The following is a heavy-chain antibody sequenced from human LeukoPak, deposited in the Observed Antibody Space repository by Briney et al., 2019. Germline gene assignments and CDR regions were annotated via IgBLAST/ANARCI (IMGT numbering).Heavy chain of an antibody. J-gene: IGHJ3*02. CDR3: ARADRRLWRVGAKGSRDAFDI. CDR1: GFTFSSYA. Sequence: PGGSLRLSCAASGFTFSSYAMHWVRQAPGKGLEWVAVISYDGSNKYYADSVKGRFTISRDNSKNTLYLQMNSLRAEDTAVYYCARADRRLWRVGAKGSRDAFDIWGQGTMVTVSS. D-gene: IGHD5-18*01. CDR2: ISYDGSNK. V-gene: IGHV3-30-3*01.